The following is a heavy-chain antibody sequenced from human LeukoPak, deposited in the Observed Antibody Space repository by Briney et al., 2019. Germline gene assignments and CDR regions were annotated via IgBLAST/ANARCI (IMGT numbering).Heavy chain of an antibody. Sequence: ASVKVSCKASGYTFTSYAMHWVRQAPGQRPEWMGWINAGNGNTKYSQKFQGRVTITRDTSASTAYMELSSLRSEDTAVYYCASHHGGYSGYELLDYWGQGTLVTVSS. V-gene: IGHV1-3*01. CDR2: INAGNGNT. CDR1: GYTFTSYA. D-gene: IGHD5-12*01. J-gene: IGHJ4*02. CDR3: ASHHGGYSGYELLDY.